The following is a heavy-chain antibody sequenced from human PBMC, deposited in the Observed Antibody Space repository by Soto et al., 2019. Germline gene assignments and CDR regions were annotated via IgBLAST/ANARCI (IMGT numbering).Heavy chain of an antibody. V-gene: IGHV1-2*02. CDR3: ARNMDYYYGRGSGDGHGV. CDR2: INPKFGDT. CDR1: GYTFTAYH. J-gene: IGHJ6*02. D-gene: IGHD3-10*02. Sequence: QVRLVQSGAEVKEPGDSVRVSCEASGYTFTAYHIHWVRQAPGQGVEWMGWINPKFGDTGYAQDFQGRVSMTSDMSISTVYMELSRLTSDDTAIYYCARNMDYYYGRGSGDGHGVWGQGTTVTVFS.